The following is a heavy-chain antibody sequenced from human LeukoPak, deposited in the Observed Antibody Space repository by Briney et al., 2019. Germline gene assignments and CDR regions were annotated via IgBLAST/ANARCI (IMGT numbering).Heavy chain of an antibody. D-gene: IGHD5-24*01. Sequence: SETLSLTCTVSRGSVSSGTFYWSWFRQPPGKGLVWVGFSYYSGSTNYSPSLKSRVTISVDASKNQFSLKLTSVTAADTAVYFCARGTRDGYTIDYWGQGTLVTVSS. V-gene: IGHV4-61*01. CDR1: RGSVSSGTFY. CDR3: ARGTRDGYTIDY. J-gene: IGHJ4*02. CDR2: SYYSGST.